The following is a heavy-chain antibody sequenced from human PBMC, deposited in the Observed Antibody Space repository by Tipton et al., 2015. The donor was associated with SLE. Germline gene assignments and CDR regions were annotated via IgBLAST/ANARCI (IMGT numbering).Heavy chain of an antibody. J-gene: IGHJ4*02. CDR3: AGGTGAYFDH. CDR2: IRADGSNK. V-gene: IGHV3-30*02. Sequence: SLRLSCAASGFTYSGYAVHWVRQAPGKGLEWVAFIRADGSNKDYADSVKGRFTISRDNSNNTLYLQMNRLRVEDTAVYYCAGGTGAYFDHWGQGTLVTVSS. D-gene: IGHD3-16*01. CDR1: GFTYSGYA.